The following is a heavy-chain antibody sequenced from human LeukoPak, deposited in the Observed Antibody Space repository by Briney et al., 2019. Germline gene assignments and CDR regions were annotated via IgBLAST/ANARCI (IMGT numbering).Heavy chain of an antibody. D-gene: IGHD6-19*01. CDR3: AREAVADL. CDR2: ISSSSSYI. V-gene: IGHV3-21*01. Sequence: GGSLRLSCAAPGFTFSSYSMNGFRQAPGKGLEWVSSISSSSSYIYYADSVKGRFTISRDNAKNSLYLQMNSLRAEDTAVYYCAREAVADLWGQGTLVTVSS. J-gene: IGHJ4*02. CDR1: GFTFSSYS.